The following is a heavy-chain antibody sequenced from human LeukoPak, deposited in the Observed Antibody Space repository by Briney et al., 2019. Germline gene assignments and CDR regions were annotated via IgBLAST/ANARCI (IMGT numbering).Heavy chain of an antibody. J-gene: IGHJ4*02. D-gene: IGHD3-3*01. CDR1: GYSFTSYW. Sequence: GESLKISCKGSGYSFTSYWIGWVRQMPGKGLEWMGIIYPGDSDTRYSPSFQGQVTISADKSISTAYLQWSSLKASDTAMYYCARRITIFGVVNYFDYWGLGTLVTVSS. CDR3: ARRITIFGVVNYFDY. CDR2: IYPGDSDT. V-gene: IGHV5-51*01.